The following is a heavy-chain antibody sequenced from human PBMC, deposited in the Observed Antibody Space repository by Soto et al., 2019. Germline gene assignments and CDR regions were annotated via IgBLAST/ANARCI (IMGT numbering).Heavy chain of an antibody. J-gene: IGHJ4*02. CDR3: ARALRGYSYGYSYYFDY. D-gene: IGHD5-18*01. V-gene: IGHV1-18*04. CDR1: GYTFTSYG. CDR2: ISAYNGNT. Sequence: ASVKVSCTASGYTFTSYGISWVRQAPGQGLEWMGWISAYNGNTNYAQKLQGRVTMTTDTSTSTAYMELRSLRSDDTAVYYCARALRGYSYGYSYYFDYWGQGTLVTVSS.